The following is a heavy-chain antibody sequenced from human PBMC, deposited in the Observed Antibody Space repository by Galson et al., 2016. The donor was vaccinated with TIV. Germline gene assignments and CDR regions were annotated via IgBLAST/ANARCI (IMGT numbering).Heavy chain of an antibody. CDR1: GYTFTGYY. J-gene: IGHJ6*02. CDR2: INPNSGGT. Sequence: SVKVSCKASGYTFTGYYMHWVRQAPGQGLEWMGWINPNSGGTNYAQKFQGRVTMTRDTSISTAYMELSRLRSDDTAVYYCARPSPVPIFGAVIPKSGMDVWGQGTTVTVSS. CDR3: ARPSPVPIFGAVIPKSGMDV. D-gene: IGHD3-3*01. V-gene: IGHV1-2*02.